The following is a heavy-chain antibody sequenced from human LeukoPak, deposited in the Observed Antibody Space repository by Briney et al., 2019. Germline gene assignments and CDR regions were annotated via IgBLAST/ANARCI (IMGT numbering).Heavy chain of an antibody. D-gene: IGHD1-26*01. J-gene: IGHJ4*02. Sequence: ASVKVSCRTSGYIFTNYGISWVRQAPGQGLEWMGWISAYNGNTNYVQKFQGRVTMTTDTSTSTVYMELRSLRSDDTAVYYCVRDIVTIVHQDWGQGTLVTVSS. CDR2: ISAYNGNT. V-gene: IGHV1-18*01. CDR3: VRDIVTIVHQD. CDR1: GYIFTNYG.